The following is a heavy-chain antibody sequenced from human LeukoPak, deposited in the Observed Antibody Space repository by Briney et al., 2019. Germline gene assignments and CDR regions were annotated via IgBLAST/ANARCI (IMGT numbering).Heavy chain of an antibody. J-gene: IGHJ5*02. Sequence: PSVRVSCKASGHTFTGYYLHGATHARGQGLEWMGWLNPNSGGTNYTQKSQCRVTITRETSISTAYMELSRLRSYNTAGYYFARGSLIAAAGTRWFDRWGQGTLVTVSS. V-gene: IGHV1-2*02. CDR1: GHTFTGYY. D-gene: IGHD6-13*01. CDR3: ARGSLIAAAGTRWFDR. CDR2: LNPNSGGT.